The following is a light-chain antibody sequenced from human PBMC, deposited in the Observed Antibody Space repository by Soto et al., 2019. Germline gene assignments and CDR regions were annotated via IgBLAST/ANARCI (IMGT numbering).Light chain of an antibody. Sequence: EIVLTQSPGTLSLSPGETATLSCSASESVSSKYLAWYQHKPGQAPRLLIYGASRRATGIPDRFSGSGSGPDFTLTISRLEPEDFAVYYCHQYGISPIFAFGPGTKVDIK. CDR2: GAS. J-gene: IGKJ3*01. CDR1: ESVSSKY. V-gene: IGKV3-20*01. CDR3: HQYGISPIFA.